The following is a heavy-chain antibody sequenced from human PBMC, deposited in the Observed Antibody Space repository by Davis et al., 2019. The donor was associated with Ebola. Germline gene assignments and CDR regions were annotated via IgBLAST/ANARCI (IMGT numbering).Heavy chain of an antibody. Sequence: GESLKISCAASGFTFSSYGMHWVRQAPGKGLEWVSSISSSSSYIYYADSVKGRFTISRDNAKNSLYLQMNSLRAEDTAVYYCARESLWGSGSSRTDSGWGQGTLVTVSS. D-gene: IGHD3-10*01. J-gene: IGHJ4*02. CDR2: ISSSSSYI. CDR3: ARESLWGSGSSRTDSG. CDR1: GFTFSSYG. V-gene: IGHV3-21*01.